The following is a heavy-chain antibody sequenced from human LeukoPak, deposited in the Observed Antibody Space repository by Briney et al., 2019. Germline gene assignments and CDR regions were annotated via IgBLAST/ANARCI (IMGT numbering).Heavy chain of an antibody. CDR3: ATTRVTTVTTGFDALDI. CDR1: GYTFTSYG. Sequence: GASVKVSCKASGYTFTSYGMSWVRQAPGQGLEWMGWISAYNGNTNSAQKFQGRVTMTTDTSTSTAYMELRSLRSDDTAVYYCATTRVTTVTTGFDALDIWGQGTMVTVSS. CDR2: ISAYNGNT. D-gene: IGHD4-17*01. V-gene: IGHV1-18*01. J-gene: IGHJ3*02.